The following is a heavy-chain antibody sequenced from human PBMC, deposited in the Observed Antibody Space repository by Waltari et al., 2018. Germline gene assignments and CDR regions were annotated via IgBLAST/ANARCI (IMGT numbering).Heavy chain of an antibody. CDR2: ISYDESKI. CDR1: GFTFSSFG. CDR3: AKGDDYGDYGTHFQH. J-gene: IGHJ1*01. D-gene: IGHD4-17*01. V-gene: IGHV3-30*18. Sequence: QVQLVESGGGVVQSGRSLRLSCAASGFTFSSFGFHWVRPAPGKRLEWLAVISYDESKIYYADSVRGRFTISRDKSKNTLYLQMNSLRGDDTAVYYCAKGDDYGDYGTHFQHWGQGSMVTVYS.